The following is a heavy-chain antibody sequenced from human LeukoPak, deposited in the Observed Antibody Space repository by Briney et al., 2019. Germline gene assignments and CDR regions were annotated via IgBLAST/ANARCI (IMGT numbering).Heavy chain of an antibody. V-gene: IGHV3-48*04. D-gene: IGHD2-2*01. CDR3: ARELVVPAAISSYDAFDI. CDR1: GFTFRSYS. J-gene: IGHJ3*02. CDR2: ISSTSGTI. Sequence: GGSMRLSCVASGFTFRSYSMNWVRQAPGKGLEWVSYISSTSGTIYYADSMKGRFTISRDNAKNSLYLQMNGLRAEDTAVYYCARELVVPAAISSYDAFDIWGQGTMVTVSS.